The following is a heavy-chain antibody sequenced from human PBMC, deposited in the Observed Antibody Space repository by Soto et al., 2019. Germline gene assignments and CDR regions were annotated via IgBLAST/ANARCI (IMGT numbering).Heavy chain of an antibody. Sequence: EVQLLESGGGLVQPGGSLRLSCGASGCTFSSFSLSWVRQAPGKGLEWVSGISGLGGSIYYADSVKGRFTISRDNSKNTLYLQMNSLRAEDTAVYYCSTSNGDTWERYFFDFWGQGTLVTVSS. CDR2: ISGLGGSI. D-gene: IGHD1-26*01. J-gene: IGHJ4*02. CDR3: STSNGDTWERYFFDF. CDR1: GCTFSSFS. V-gene: IGHV3-23*01.